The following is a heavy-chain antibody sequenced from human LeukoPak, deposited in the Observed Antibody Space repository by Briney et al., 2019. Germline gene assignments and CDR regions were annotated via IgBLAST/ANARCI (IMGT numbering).Heavy chain of an antibody. CDR2: INHSGST. CDR1: GGSFSGYY. J-gene: IGHJ5*02. Sequence: SETLSLTCAVYGGSFSGYYWSWIRQPPGKGLEWIGEINHSGSTNYNPSLKSRVTISVDTSKNQFSLKLSSVTAADTAVYYCASQGYCTNGVCYLWGQGTLVTASS. V-gene: IGHV4-34*01. D-gene: IGHD2-8*01. CDR3: ASQGYCTNGVCYL.